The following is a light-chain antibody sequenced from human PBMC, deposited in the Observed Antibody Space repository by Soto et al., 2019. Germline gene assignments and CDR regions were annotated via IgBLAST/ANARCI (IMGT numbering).Light chain of an antibody. CDR1: QSISSY. V-gene: IGKV1-39*01. J-gene: IGKJ1*01. CDR3: QQSYSTPPT. CDR2: AAS. Sequence: DIQMTQSPSSLSASVGDRVTITCRASQSISSYVNWYQQKPGKAPKLLIYAASSLQSGVPSRFSASGSGTDFTLTISSLQPEDFATYYCQQSYSTPPTFGQGTKVELK.